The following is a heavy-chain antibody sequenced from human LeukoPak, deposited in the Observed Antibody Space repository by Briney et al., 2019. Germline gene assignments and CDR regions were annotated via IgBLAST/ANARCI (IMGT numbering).Heavy chain of an antibody. Sequence: GGSLRLSCAASGFTVSSNYMSWVRQAPGKGLEWVSVIYSGGSTYYADSVKGRFTISRDNSKNTLYLQMNSLRAEDTAVYYCPRGLEDEILTGYLRPWYYGMDVRGQGTTVTVFS. D-gene: IGHD3-9*01. J-gene: IGHJ6*02. CDR2: IYSGGST. CDR3: PRGLEDEILTGYLRPWYYGMDV. V-gene: IGHV3-66*01. CDR1: GFTVSSNY.